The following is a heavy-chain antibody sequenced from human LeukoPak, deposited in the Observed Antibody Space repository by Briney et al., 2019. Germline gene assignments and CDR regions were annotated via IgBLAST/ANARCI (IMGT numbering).Heavy chain of an antibody. CDR1: GYTFTSYG. V-gene: IGHV1-18*01. J-gene: IGHJ4*02. D-gene: IGHD3-22*01. CDR2: ISAYNGNT. CDR3: ARAGSSDYYDSSPSDY. Sequence: ASVKVSCKASGYTFTSYGISWVRQAPGQGLEWMGWISAYNGNTNYAQKLQGRVTMTTDTSTSTAYMELRSLRSDDTAVYYCARAGSSDYYDSSPSDYWGQGTLVTVSS.